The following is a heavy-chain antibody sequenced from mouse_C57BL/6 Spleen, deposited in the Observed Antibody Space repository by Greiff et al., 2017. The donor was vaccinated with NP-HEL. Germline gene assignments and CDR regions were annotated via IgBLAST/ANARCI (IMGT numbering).Heavy chain of an antibody. CDR1: GFNIKDDY. J-gene: IGHJ1*03. V-gene: IGHV14-4*01. CDR3: TPVITTVVAHWYFDV. D-gene: IGHD1-1*01. Sequence: EVQLQQSGAELVRPGASVKLSCTASGFNIKDDYMHWVKQRPEQGLEWIGWIDPENGDTEYASKFQGKATITADTSSNTAYLQLSSLTSEDTAVYYCTPVITTVVAHWYFDVWGTGTTVTVSS. CDR2: IDPENGDT.